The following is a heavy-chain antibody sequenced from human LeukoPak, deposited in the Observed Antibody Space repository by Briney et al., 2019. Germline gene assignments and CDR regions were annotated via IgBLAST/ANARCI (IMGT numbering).Heavy chain of an antibody. CDR3: ARSSLDSSGYYGDAFDI. J-gene: IGHJ3*02. CDR2: INHSGST. Sequence: SETLSLTCAVYGGSFSGYYWSWIRQPPGKGLEWIGEINHSGSTNYNPSLKSRVTISVDTSKNQFSLKLSSVTAADTAVYYCARSSLDSSGYYGDAFDIWGQGTMVTVSS. CDR1: GGSFSGYY. V-gene: IGHV4-34*01. D-gene: IGHD3-22*01.